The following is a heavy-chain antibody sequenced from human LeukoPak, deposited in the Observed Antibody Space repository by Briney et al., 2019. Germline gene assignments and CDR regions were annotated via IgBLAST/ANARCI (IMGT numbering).Heavy chain of an antibody. CDR1: GDSISSYY. D-gene: IGHD6-13*01. V-gene: IGHV4-4*07. CDR2: VYTSGNT. Sequence: PSETLSLTCSVSGDSISSYYWSWIRQPAGKGLEWIGRVYTSGNTNYNPSLKSRVTMSVDTSKNQFSLKLSSVTAADTAVYYCARDPSYSSSWYRGDYFDYWGQGTLVTVSS. J-gene: IGHJ4*02. CDR3: ARDPSYSSSWYRGDYFDY.